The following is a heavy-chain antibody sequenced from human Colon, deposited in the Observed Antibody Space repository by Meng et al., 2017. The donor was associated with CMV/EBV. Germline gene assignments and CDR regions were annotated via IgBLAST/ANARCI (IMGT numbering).Heavy chain of an antibody. CDR1: GFTFSNYW. J-gene: IGHJ6*02. D-gene: IGHD2-2*01. CDR2: INQDGSEK. V-gene: IGHV3-7*01. Sequence: GESLKISCAASGFTFSNYWMSWVRQTPGMGLEWVANINQDGSEKYYVDSVKGRFTISRDNAKNSLYLQMNSLRAEDTAVYYCARDANCSSTSCYLSAYSYVMDVWGQGTTFPVSS. CDR3: ARDANCSSTSCYLSAYSYVMDV.